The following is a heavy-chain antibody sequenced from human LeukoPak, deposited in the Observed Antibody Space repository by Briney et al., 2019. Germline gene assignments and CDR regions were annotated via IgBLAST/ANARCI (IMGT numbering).Heavy chain of an antibody. CDR3: AGDNFGSESTDY. Sequence: SETPSLTCAVYGGSFSGYYWSWIRQPPRKGLEWIGEINHSGSTNYNPSLKSRVTISGDTSKSTASLKLSTVTAADTAVYYCAGDNFGSESTDYWGQGTLVTVSS. V-gene: IGHV4-34*01. CDR1: GGSFSGYY. D-gene: IGHD3-10*01. J-gene: IGHJ4*02. CDR2: INHSGST.